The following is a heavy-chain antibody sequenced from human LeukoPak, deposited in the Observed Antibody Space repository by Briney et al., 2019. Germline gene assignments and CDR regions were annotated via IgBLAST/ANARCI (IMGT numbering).Heavy chain of an antibody. CDR3: ARDSSSGWKHDY. CDR2: IYYSGST. V-gene: IGHV4-59*12. J-gene: IGHJ4*02. CDR1: GASISSYY. D-gene: IGHD6-19*01. Sequence: SEILSLTWTVSGASISSYYWSWMRQPPGKGLEWIGYIYYSGSTNYNPSLKSRVTISVDTSKNQFSLKLSSVTAADTAVYYCARDSSSGWKHDYWGQGALVTVPS.